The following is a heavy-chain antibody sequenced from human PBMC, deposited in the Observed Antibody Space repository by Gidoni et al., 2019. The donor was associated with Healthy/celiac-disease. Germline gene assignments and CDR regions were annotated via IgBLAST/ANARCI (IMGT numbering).Heavy chain of an antibody. CDR3: ARDYDSSGYYVGWFDP. J-gene: IGHJ5*02. D-gene: IGHD3-22*01. Sequence: QVQLQESGPGLVKPSETLSLTCTVSGGSISSYYWSWIRQPPGKGLEWIGYIYYSGSTNYNPSLKSRVTISVDTSKNQFSLKLSSVTAADTAVYYCARDYDSSGYYVGWFDPWGQGTLVTVSS. V-gene: IGHV4-59*01. CDR1: GGSISSYY. CDR2: IYYSGST.